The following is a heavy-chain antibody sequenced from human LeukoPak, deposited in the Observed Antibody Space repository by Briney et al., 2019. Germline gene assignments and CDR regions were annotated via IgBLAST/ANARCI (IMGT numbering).Heavy chain of an antibody. CDR3: ARAKGYTSSYSLDY. D-gene: IGHD3-10*01. V-gene: IGHV3-48*04. CDR2: IGISSGPL. J-gene: IGHJ4*02. Sequence: GGSLRLSCAASGFTFNNYAMNWVRQTPGGRLEWVSFIGISSGPLLYADSVKGRFTISRDNAKASVYLQMNRLRAEDTAVYYCARAKGYTSSYSLDYWGQGILVTVYS. CDR1: GFTFNNYA.